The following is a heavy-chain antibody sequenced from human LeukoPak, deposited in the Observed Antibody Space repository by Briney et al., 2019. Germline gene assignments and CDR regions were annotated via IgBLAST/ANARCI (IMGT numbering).Heavy chain of an antibody. J-gene: IGHJ6*02. CDR3: ASEEGGLDV. CDR1: GFTFSRYW. V-gene: IGHV3-74*01. CDR2: IKTDGSYT. Sequence: GGSLRLSCAASGFTFSRYWMHWVRQAPGKGLVWVSRIKTDGSYTSYADSVKGRFTISRDNAKSTLFLQMNGLRGEDTAIDYCASEEGGLDVWGQGTTVTVSS.